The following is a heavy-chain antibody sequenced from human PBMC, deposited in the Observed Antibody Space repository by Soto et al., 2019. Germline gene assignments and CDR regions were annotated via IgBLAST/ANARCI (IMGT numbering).Heavy chain of an antibody. V-gene: IGHV4-39*01. CDR3: ARQGLHSGYYYGMDV. Sequence: QLQLQESGPGLVKPSETLSLTCTVSGGSISSSSYYWGWIRQPPGKGLEWIGSIYYSGSTYYNPSLKSRVTISVDTSKNQFSLKLSSVTAADTAVYYCARQGLHSGYYYGMDVWGQGTTVTVSS. CDR1: GGSISSSSYY. CDR2: IYYSGST. J-gene: IGHJ6*02. D-gene: IGHD1-26*01.